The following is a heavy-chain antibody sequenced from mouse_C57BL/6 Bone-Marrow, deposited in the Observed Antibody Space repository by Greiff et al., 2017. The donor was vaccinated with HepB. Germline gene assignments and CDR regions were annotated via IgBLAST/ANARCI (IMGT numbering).Heavy chain of an antibody. J-gene: IGHJ3*01. Sequence: EVKVVESGGGLVQPKGSLKLSCAASGFSFNTYAMNWVRQAPGKGLEWVARIRSKSNNYATYYADSVKDRFTISRDDSESMLYLQMNNLKTEDTAMYYCVSPRQLRGPFAYWGQGTLVTVSA. V-gene: IGHV10-1*01. CDR3: VSPRQLRGPFAY. D-gene: IGHD3-2*02. CDR1: GFSFNTYA. CDR2: IRSKSNNYAT.